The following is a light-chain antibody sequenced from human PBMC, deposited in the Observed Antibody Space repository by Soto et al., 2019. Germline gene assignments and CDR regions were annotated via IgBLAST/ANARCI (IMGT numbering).Light chain of an antibody. CDR3: QQLNNYPLT. J-gene: IGKJ4*01. CDR2: AAS. V-gene: IGKV1-5*01. Sequence: DFQMTQSPSTLSASVGDRVTITCRASQNINNWLALYQQKPGKAPKLLIYAASTLQSGVPSRFSGSGSGTEFTPTISSLQPEDFATYYCQQLNNYPLTFGGGTKVDIK. CDR1: QNINNW.